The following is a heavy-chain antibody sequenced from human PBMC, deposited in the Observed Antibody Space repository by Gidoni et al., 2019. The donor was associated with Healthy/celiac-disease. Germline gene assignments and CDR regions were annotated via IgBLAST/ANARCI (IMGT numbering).Heavy chain of an antibody. D-gene: IGHD4-17*01. CDR2: IRYDGSNK. CDR3: AKDIDYGPLPYYYGMDV. Sequence: QVQLVESGGGVVQPGGSLRLSGAASGFTFSSYGMHCVLQAPGKGLEWVAFIRYDGSNKYYADSVKGRFTISRDNSKNTLYLQMNSLRAEDTAVYYCAKDIDYGPLPYYYGMDVWGQGTTVTVSS. CDR1: GFTFSSYG. J-gene: IGHJ6*02. V-gene: IGHV3-30*02.